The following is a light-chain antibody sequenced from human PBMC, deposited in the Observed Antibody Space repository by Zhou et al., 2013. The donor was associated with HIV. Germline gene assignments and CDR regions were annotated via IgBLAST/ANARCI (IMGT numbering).Light chain of an antibody. J-gene: IGKJ2*01. CDR1: QSINSD. V-gene: IGKV3-15*01. Sequence: EIVMTQSPATVSVSPGERATLSCRASQSINSDLIWYQHKSGQAPRLLMFNASSRASAVPVRFAGSGSGTDFTLSISNMQSEGFALYYCQQYYKWPQTFGQGTNLEIK. CDR3: QQYYKWPQT. CDR2: NAS.